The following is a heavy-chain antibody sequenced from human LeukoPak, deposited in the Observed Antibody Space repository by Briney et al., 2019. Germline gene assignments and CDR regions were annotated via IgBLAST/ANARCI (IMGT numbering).Heavy chain of an antibody. D-gene: IGHD2-15*01. J-gene: IGHJ4*02. Sequence: SVKVSCKASGGTFSSYAISWVRQAPGQGLEWMGGIIPIFGTANYAQKFQGRVTITADESTSTAYMELSSLRSEDTAVYYCARGHRSGGGFPPALDYWGQGTLVTVSS. CDR1: GGTFSSYA. CDR3: ARGHRSGGGFPPALDY. V-gene: IGHV1-69*13. CDR2: IIPIFGTA.